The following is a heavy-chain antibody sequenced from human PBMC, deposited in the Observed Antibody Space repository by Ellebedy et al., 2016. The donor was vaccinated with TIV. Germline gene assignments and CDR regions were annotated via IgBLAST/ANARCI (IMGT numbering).Heavy chain of an antibody. CDR1: GFTFSDDY. J-gene: IGHJ5*02. CDR2: ISSGGTYI. Sequence: GGSLRLSCAASGFTFSDDYMSWIRQAPGKGLEWVAYISSGGTYINYADSVKGRFIISRDNAKNSLYLQMSSLRAEDTALYYCARDPRNKGLDPWGQGTLVTVSS. CDR3: ARDPRNKGLDP. V-gene: IGHV3-11*06.